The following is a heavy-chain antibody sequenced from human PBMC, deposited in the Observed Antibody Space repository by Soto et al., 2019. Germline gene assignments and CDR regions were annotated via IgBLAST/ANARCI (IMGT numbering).Heavy chain of an antibody. CDR2: ISTYNGNT. J-gene: IGHJ4*02. D-gene: IGHD4-17*01. Sequence: ASVKVSCKASGYGFMNYGISWVRQAPGQGLEWMGWISTYNGNTDYAQKFQDRVTMTADASINTAYMELRNLRSDDTAVYYCARGWDYTDYYGDFWGQGALVTVSS. V-gene: IGHV1-18*01. CDR1: GYGFMNYG. CDR3: ARGWDYTDYYGDF.